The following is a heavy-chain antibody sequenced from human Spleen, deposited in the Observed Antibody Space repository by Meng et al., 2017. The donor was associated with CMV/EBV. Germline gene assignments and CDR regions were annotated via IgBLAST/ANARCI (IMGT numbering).Heavy chain of an antibody. Sequence: ASVKVSCKASGYTFTSYDINWVRQATGQGLEWMGWMNPNSGNTGYAQKFQGRVTMTRDTSISTAYMELSRLRSDDTAVYYCASAIAVAGTGMFDYWGQGTLVTVSS. J-gene: IGHJ4*02. CDR2: MNPNSGNT. V-gene: IGHV1-8*01. D-gene: IGHD6-19*01. CDR3: ASAIAVAGTGMFDY. CDR1: GYTFTSYD.